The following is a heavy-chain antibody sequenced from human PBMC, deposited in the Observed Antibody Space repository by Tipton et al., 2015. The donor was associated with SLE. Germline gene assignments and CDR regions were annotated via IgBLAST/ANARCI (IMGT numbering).Heavy chain of an antibody. CDR2: MHHDESVK. V-gene: IGHV3-7*01. Sequence: SLRLSCAASGFSFRIYWMSWVRQAPGKGLEWVANMHHDESVKEYVDSVKGRFTISRDNTKNSLYLQMNSLRAEDTAVYYCAREGIPNAFDMWGQGTMVTVSS. D-gene: IGHD5-18*01. J-gene: IGHJ3*02. CDR3: AREGIPNAFDM. CDR1: GFSFRIYW.